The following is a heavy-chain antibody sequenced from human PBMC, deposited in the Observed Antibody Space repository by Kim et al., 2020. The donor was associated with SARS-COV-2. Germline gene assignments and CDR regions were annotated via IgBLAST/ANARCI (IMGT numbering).Heavy chain of an antibody. CDR3: ARGGSGSYYIYFDY. Sequence: EKSVKGRFTISRDNAKNTLYLQMNGLRAEDTAVYYCARGGSGSYYIYFDYWGQGTLVTVSS. J-gene: IGHJ4*02. V-gene: IGHV3-30*01. D-gene: IGHD3-10*01.